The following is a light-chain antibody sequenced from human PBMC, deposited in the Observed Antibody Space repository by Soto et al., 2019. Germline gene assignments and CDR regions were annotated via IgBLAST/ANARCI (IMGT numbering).Light chain of an antibody. CDR3: QQYKNWPPEYT. Sequence: EIVMTQSPATLSVSPGERVTLSCRASQSVSSNLAWYQQKPGQAPRLLISGASTRATGIPARFSGSGSGTEFTLTISSLQSEDFAVYYCQQYKNWPPEYTFGLGTKLEIK. CDR1: QSVSSN. CDR2: GAS. V-gene: IGKV3-15*01. J-gene: IGKJ2*01.